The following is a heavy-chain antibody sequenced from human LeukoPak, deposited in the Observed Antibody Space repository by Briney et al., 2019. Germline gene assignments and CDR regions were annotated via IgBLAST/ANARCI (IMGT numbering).Heavy chain of an antibody. CDR3: ARAPSEIGGYYPEYFRH. Sequence: GGSLRLSCAASGFTVINNYMSWLRQAPGKGLEWVSVIYSGGSTYYADSVKGRFTISRDNAKNTVSLQMNSLRAEDTGVYYCARAPSEIGGYYPEYFRHWGQGTLVTVSS. J-gene: IGHJ1*01. V-gene: IGHV3-53*01. CDR1: GFTVINNY. CDR2: IYSGGST. D-gene: IGHD3-22*01.